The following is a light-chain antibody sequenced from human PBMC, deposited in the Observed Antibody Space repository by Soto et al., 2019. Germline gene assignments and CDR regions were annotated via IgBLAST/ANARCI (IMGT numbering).Light chain of an antibody. Sequence: QSALTQPPSASGSPGQSVTISCTGTGSDVGDYNYVSWYQQHPGKAPKLMIYEVSKRPSGVPDRFSGSKSGNTASLTVSGLQAEDEANYYCSSYTGTSYFFGTGTKVTVL. J-gene: IGLJ1*01. V-gene: IGLV2-8*01. CDR1: GSDVGDYNY. CDR2: EVS. CDR3: SSYTGTSYF.